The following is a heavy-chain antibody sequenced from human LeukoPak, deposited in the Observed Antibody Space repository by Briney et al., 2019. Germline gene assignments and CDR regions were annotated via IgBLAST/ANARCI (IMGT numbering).Heavy chain of an antibody. V-gene: IGHV3-23*01. CDR3: AKDRTKPEY. Sequence: GGSLRLSCAASGFTFSNYDMSWVRQAPGKGREWVSAISGSGSSTYYADSVKGRFTISRDNSKNTLYLQMNSLRAEDTAVYYCAKDRTKPEYWGQGTLVTVSS. CDR2: ISGSGSST. CDR1: GFTFSNYD. J-gene: IGHJ4*02. D-gene: IGHD1-1*01.